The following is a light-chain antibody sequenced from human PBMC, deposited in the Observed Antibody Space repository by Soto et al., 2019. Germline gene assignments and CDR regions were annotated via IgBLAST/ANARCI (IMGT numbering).Light chain of an antibody. CDR3: GSYAGFNNYVA. CDR2: EVS. V-gene: IGLV2-8*01. Sequence: QSALTQPPSASGSPGQSVTISCTGTISDVDGYNYVSWYQQHPGKAPKLMIYEVSERPSGVPDRFSGSKSGNTASLTVSGLQAEDEADYYCGSYAGFNNYVAFGGGTQLTVL. J-gene: IGLJ2*01. CDR1: ISDVDGYNY.